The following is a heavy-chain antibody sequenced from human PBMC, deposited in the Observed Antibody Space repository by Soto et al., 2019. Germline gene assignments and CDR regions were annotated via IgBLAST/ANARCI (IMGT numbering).Heavy chain of an antibody. Sequence: QVQLVESGVGVVQPGRSLRLSCAASGFTFSSYGMHWVRQAQGKWLDWVAVIWFDGSNKYYADPVKGRFTISRENSKNTVYLRRHSLRAEDTAVYYCAGVGRPGTTFRGFNYWRQGTLVNVSS. V-gene: IGHV3-33*01. CDR3: AGVGRPGTTFRGFNY. D-gene: IGHD1-1*01. CDR2: IWFDGSNK. CDR1: GFTFSSYG. J-gene: IGHJ4*02.